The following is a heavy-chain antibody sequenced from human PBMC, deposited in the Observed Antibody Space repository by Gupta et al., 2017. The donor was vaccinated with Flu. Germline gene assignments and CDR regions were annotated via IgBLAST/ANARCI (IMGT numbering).Heavy chain of an antibody. D-gene: IGHD3-9*01. V-gene: IGHV4-34*01. CDR3: ARGKNTYYDILTGHFFDY. J-gene: IGHJ4*02. CDR2: INHSGST. Sequence: WSWIRQPPGRGLEWIGEINHSGSTNYNPSLKSRVTISVDTSKNQFSLKLSSVTAADTAVYYCARGKNTYYDILTGHFFDYWGQGTLVTVSS.